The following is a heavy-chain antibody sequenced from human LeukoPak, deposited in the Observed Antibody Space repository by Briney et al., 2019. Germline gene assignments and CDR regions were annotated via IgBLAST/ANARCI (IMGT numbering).Heavy chain of an antibody. CDR1: GFTFSSYA. CDR2: IYSGGST. CDR3: AIAVAGTEDPDY. J-gene: IGHJ4*02. V-gene: IGHV3-66*01. Sequence: PGGSLRLSCAASGFTFSSYAMSWVRQAPGKGLEWVSVIYSGGSTYYADSVKGRFTISRDNSKNTLYLQMNSLRAEDTAVYYCAIAVAGTEDPDYWGQGTLVTVSS. D-gene: IGHD6-19*01.